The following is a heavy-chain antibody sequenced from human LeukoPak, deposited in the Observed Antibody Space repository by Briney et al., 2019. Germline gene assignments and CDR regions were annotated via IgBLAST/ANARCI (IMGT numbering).Heavy chain of an antibody. D-gene: IGHD3-22*01. CDR3: ARGWSDYYDSSGYDY. CDR2: INHSGST. Sequence: SETLSLTCAVYGGSFSGYYWSWIRQPPGKGLEWIGEINHSGSTNYNPSLKSRVAISVDTSKNQFSLKLSSVTAADTAVYYCARGWSDYYDSSGYDYWGQGTLVTVSS. CDR1: GGSFSGYY. V-gene: IGHV4-34*01. J-gene: IGHJ4*02.